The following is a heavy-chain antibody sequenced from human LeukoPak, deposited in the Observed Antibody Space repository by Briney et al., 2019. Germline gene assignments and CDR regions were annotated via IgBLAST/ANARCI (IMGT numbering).Heavy chain of an antibody. CDR3: TKDLTERCSGGSCYSGLDY. CDR1: GFTFSSYA. Sequence: GSLRLSCAASGFTFSSYALSWVRQASGKGLEWVSSISGSGGSTYYADSVKGRFTISRDNSKNTLYVQMNSLRAEDTAVYYCTKDLTERCSGGSCYSGLDYWGQGTLVTVSS. V-gene: IGHV3-23*01. J-gene: IGHJ4*02. D-gene: IGHD2-15*01. CDR2: ISGSGGST.